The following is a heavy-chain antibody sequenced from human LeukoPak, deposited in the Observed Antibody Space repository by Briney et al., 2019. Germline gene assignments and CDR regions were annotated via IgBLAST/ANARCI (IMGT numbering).Heavy chain of an antibody. J-gene: IGHJ5*02. V-gene: IGHV3-21*01. CDR3: AREYYDSSGYHWFDP. CDR1: GFTFSSYS. Sequence: PGGSLRLPCAASGFTFSSYSMNWIRQAPGKGLEWVSSISSSSSYIYYADSVKGRFTISRDNAKNSLYLQMNSLRAEDTAVYYCAREYYDSSGYHWFDPWGQGTLVTVSS. CDR2: ISSSSSYI. D-gene: IGHD3-22*01.